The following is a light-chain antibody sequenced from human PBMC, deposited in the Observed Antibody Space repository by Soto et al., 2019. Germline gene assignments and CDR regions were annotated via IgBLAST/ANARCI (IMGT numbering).Light chain of an antibody. CDR3: QQYYSHPLT. J-gene: IGKJ5*01. CDR2: DAS. V-gene: IGKV1-5*01. Sequence: DIQMTQSPSTLSASVGARVPITCRASQSISSWLAWYQQKPGKAPKLLIYDASSLESGVPSRFSGSGSGTDFTLTISSLQPEDFATYYCQQYYSHPLTFGQGTRLEIK. CDR1: QSISSW.